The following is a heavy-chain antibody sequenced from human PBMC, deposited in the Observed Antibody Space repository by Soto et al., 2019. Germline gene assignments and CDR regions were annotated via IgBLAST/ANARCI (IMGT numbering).Heavy chain of an antibody. V-gene: IGHV3-72*01. Sequence: PVRSPRLSCAASGFTFSSYAMHWARQAPGKGLEWVGRARNKANSYTTDYAASVRGRFTISRDDSKNSLYLQMNSLKTEDTAVYYCVSDFYCNGDRPRPFASCGQRSLVTV. CDR1: GFTFSSYA. D-gene: IGHD2-15*01. J-gene: IGHJ5*02. CDR2: ARNKANSYTT. CDR3: VSDFYCNGDRPRPFAS.